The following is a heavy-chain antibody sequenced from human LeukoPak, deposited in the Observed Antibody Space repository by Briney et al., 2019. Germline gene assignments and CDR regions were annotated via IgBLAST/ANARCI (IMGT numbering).Heavy chain of an antibody. D-gene: IGHD4-17*01. CDR2: ISYSGST. CDR1: GGSITNYY. V-gene: IGHV4-59*08. Sequence: PSETLSLTCSISGGSITNYYWSWIRQPPAKGLEWIGYISYSGSTDYSPSLKSRVTMSVDTSKNQFSLKLSSVTAADTAVYYCARHAPMTTYDYWGQGTLVTVSS. J-gene: IGHJ4*02. CDR3: ARHAPMTTYDY.